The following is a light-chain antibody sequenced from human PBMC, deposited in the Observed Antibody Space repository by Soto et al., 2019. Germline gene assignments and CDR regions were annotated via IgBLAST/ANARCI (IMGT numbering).Light chain of an antibody. V-gene: IGKV3-15*01. Sequence: EIVMTQFPATLSVSQGERATLSCRASQSISSSLAWYQQRPGQAPRLLIYGTTTRAAGVPSRFSGSGSGAEFTLTISSLQSEDFAFYYCQQYNNWPKTFGQGTKVDIK. CDR2: GTT. CDR3: QQYNNWPKT. J-gene: IGKJ1*01. CDR1: QSISSS.